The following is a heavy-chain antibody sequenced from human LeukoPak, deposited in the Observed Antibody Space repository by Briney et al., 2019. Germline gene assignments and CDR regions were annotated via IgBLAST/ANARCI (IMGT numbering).Heavy chain of an antibody. CDR1: GFTFSSYS. CDR3: ARDQVSVAGTGIDY. J-gene: IGHJ4*02. CDR2: ISSSSSYI. V-gene: IGHV3-21*01. Sequence: GGSLRLSCAASGFTFSSYSMNWVRQAPGKGLEWVSSISSSSSYIYYADSVKGRFTISRDNAKNSLYLKMNSLRAEDTAVYYCARDQVSVAGTGIDYWGQGTLVTVSS. D-gene: IGHD6-19*01.